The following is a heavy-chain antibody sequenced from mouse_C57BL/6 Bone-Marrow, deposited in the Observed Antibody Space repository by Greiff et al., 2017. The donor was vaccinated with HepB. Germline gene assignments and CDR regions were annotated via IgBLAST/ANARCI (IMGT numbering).Heavy chain of an antibody. J-gene: IGHJ4*01. CDR3: AKRGVVAKGEMDY. CDR2: IWGGGST. D-gene: IGHD1-1*01. Sequence: QVHVKQSGPGLVAPSQSLSITCTVSGFSLTSYGVDWVRQPPEKGLEWLGVIWGGGSTNYNSALMSRLSISKDNSKSQVFLKMNSLQTDDTAMYYCAKRGVVAKGEMDYWGQGTSVTVSS. V-gene: IGHV2-9*01. CDR1: GFSLTSYG.